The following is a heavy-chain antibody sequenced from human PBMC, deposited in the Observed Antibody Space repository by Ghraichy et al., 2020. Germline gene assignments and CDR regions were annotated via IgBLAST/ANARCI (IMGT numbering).Heavy chain of an antibody. D-gene: IGHD3-16*01. CDR1: GGSISSYY. V-gene: IGHV4-4*09. CDR3: ARGGRGARPTGGSFDY. Sequence: SETLSLTCTVSGGSISSYYWSWIRQPPGKGLEWIGYIYTSGSTNYNPSLKSPVTISVDTSKNQFSLKLSSVTAADTAVYYCARGGRGARPTGGSFDYWGQGTLVTVSS. J-gene: IGHJ4*02. CDR2: IYTSGST.